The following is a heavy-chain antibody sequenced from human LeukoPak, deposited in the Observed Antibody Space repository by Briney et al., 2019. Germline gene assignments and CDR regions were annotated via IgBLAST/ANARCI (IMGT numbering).Heavy chain of an antibody. CDR2: VDSSGNT. V-gene: IGHV4-59*12. CDR3: ARARAFVWGSYRYIPYYFDP. Sequence: SETLSLTCTVSGDSISSYYWSWIRQPPGKGLEWIGHVDSSGNTNYNPSLESRLTLLVDTSKNQFSLNLRSVTAADTAVYFCARARAFVWGSYRYIPYYFDPWGQGTLVTVSS. J-gene: IGHJ5*02. D-gene: IGHD3-16*02. CDR1: GDSISSYY.